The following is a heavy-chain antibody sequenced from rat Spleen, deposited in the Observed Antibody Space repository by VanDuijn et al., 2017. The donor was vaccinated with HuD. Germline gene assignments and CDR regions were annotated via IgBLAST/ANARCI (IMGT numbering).Heavy chain of an antibody. J-gene: IGHJ2*01. CDR1: GFTFNVSW. Sequence: EVQLMESGGGLVQPGKSLKLSCVASGFTFNVSWMAWIRQAPGKGLEWVASITNTGDTTYYSDSVKGRFTISRDNAISTLYLQVSSLRSEDTATYYCTRENYYTGDYWGQGVMVTVSS. D-gene: IGHD1-6*01. V-gene: IGHV5-31*01. CDR3: TRENYYTGDY. CDR2: ITNTGDTT.